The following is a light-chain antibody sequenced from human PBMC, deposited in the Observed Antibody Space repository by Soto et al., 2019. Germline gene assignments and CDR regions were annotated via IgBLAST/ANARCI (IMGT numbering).Light chain of an antibody. J-gene: IGKJ1*01. Sequence: DIVMTQSPLSLSVTPGEPASISCRSSQSLLFRNGYHYLDWYLQKPGQSPQLLISLGSNRASGVSDRFGGSGSGTDFTLKISRVEAEDVGVYFCMQALQTPRTFGQGTKVEIK. CDR3: MQALQTPRT. V-gene: IGKV2-28*01. CDR1: QSLLFRNGYHY. CDR2: LGS.